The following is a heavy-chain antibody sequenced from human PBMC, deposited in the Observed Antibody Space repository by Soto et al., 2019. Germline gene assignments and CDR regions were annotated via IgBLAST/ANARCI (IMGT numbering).Heavy chain of an antibody. J-gene: IGHJ6*02. V-gene: IGHV5-10-1*01. D-gene: IGHD2-2*02. CDR1: GYSFTNYW. Sequence: PGESLKISCKGSGYSFTNYWISWVRQMPGKGLEWMGRIDPSDSHIKYSPSFQGHVTISADNSISTAYLQWSSLKASDTAMYYCARHDCSSTRCYNFGMDVWGQGTTVTVSS. CDR2: IDPSDSHI. CDR3: ARHDCSSTRCYNFGMDV.